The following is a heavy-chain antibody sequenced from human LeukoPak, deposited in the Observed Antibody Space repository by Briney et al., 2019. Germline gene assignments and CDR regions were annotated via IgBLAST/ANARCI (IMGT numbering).Heavy chain of an antibody. CDR2: IYTSGST. CDR3: ARDSQHDYGEPDDAFDI. Sequence: SETLSLTCTVSGGSISSYYWSWIRQPAGKGLEWIGRIYTSGSTNYNPSLKSRVTMSVDTSKNQFSLKLSSVTAADTAVYYCARDSQHDYGEPDDAFDIWGQGTMVTVSS. CDR1: GGSISSYY. J-gene: IGHJ3*02. D-gene: IGHD4-17*01. V-gene: IGHV4-4*07.